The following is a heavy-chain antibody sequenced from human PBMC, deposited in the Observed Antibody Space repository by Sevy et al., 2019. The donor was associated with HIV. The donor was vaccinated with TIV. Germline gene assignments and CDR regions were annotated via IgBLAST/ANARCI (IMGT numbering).Heavy chain of an antibody. D-gene: IGHD3-22*01. CDR1: GYRFEIYG. J-gene: IGHJ3*02. V-gene: IGHV1-18*01. Sequence: ASVKVSCKASGYRFEIYGISWVRQAPGQGLEWMGWSSGHNGNTNYAQKFQDRVTMTTDTSTSTVYMELRRLTFDDTAVYYCARERAPYYYDSSGFVDAFDMWGQGTMVTVSS. CDR2: SSGHNGNT. CDR3: ARERAPYYYDSSGFVDAFDM.